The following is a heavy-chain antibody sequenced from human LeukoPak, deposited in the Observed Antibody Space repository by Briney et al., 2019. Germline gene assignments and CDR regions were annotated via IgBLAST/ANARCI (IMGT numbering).Heavy chain of an antibody. D-gene: IGHD1-14*01. CDR2: INHDGSST. CDR3: ARYADGIFY. CDR1: GFTFSTFW. V-gene: IGHV3-74*01. Sequence: GGSLRLSCATSGFTFSTFWMHWVRQAPGKGLVWVSRINHDGSSTNYADSVKGRFTISRDNAKNTLYLQMNSLRAEDTAVYYCARYADGIFYWGQGTLVTVSS. J-gene: IGHJ4*02.